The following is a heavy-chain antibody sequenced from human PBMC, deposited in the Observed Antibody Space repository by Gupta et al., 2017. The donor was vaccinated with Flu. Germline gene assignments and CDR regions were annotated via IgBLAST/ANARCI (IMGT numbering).Heavy chain of an antibody. D-gene: IGHD3-22*01. CDR1: GGSFSGYY. J-gene: IGHJ4*02. Sequence: QVQLQQWGAGLLKPSETLSLTCAVYGGSFSGYYWSWIRQPPGKGLEWIGEINHSGSTNYNPSLKSRVTISVDTSKNQFSLKLSSVTAADTAVYYCARDGYYYDSSGYHMVDYWGQGTLVTVSS. CDR3: ARDGYYYDSSGYHMVDY. CDR2: INHSGST. V-gene: IGHV4-34*01.